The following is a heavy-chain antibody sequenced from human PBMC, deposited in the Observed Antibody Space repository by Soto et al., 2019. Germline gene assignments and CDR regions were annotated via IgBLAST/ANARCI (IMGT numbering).Heavy chain of an antibody. J-gene: IGHJ4*02. D-gene: IGHD5-12*01. CDR2: IVVGSGNT. V-gene: IGHV1-58*01. CDR1: GFTFTSSA. CDR3: AAESGRDGYNLDY. Sequence: SVKVSCKASGFTFTSSAVQWVRQARGQRLEWIGWIVVGSGNTNYAQKFQERVTITRDMSTSTAYMELSSLRSEDTAVYYCAAESGRDGYNLDYWGQGTLVTVSS.